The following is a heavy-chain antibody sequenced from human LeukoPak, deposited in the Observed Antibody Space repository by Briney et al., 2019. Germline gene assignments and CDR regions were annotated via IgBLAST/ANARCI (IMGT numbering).Heavy chain of an antibody. Sequence: SETLSLTCTVSGGSISSYYWSGIGRPPGRGLEWIGYIYYSGSTNYNPSLKSRVTISVDTSKNQFSLKLSSVTAADTAVYYCARDSTYYYDSSGYAFDIWGQGTMVTVSS. CDR2: IYYSGST. CDR1: GGSISSYY. D-gene: IGHD3-22*01. J-gene: IGHJ3*02. CDR3: ARDSTYYYDSSGYAFDI. V-gene: IGHV4-59*01.